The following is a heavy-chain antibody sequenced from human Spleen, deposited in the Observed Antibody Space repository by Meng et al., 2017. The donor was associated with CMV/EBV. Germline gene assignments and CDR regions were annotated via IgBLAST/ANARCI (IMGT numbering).Heavy chain of an antibody. CDR1: GGSFSGYY. D-gene: IGHD3-22*01. V-gene: IGHV4-34*01. J-gene: IGHJ4*02. CDR2: INHSGST. Sequence: GSLRLSCAVYGGSFSGYYWSWIRQPPGKGLEWIGEINHSGSTNYNPSLKSRVTISVDTSKNQFSLKLSSVTAADTAVYYCAREYRLKYDSSGFDFWGQGTLVTVSS. CDR3: AREYRLKYDSSGFDF.